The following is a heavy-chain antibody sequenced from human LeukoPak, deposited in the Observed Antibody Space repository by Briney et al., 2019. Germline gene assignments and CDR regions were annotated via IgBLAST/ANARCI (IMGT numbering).Heavy chain of an antibody. CDR2: IYHSGST. CDR1: GGSISSGGYS. Sequence: SETLSLTCAVSGGSISSGGYSWSWIRQPPGKGLEWIGYIYHSGSTYYNPSLKSRVTISVDTSKNQFSLKLSSVTAADTAVYYCARLRVPAATTLYYYYYMDVWGKGTTVTVSS. V-gene: IGHV4-30-2*03. J-gene: IGHJ6*03. CDR3: ARLRVPAATTLYYYYYMDV. D-gene: IGHD2-2*01.